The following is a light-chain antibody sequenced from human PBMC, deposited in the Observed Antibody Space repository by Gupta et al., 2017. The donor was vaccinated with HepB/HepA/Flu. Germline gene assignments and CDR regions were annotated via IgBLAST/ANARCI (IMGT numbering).Light chain of an antibody. V-gene: IGKV1-9*01. CDR1: QGISSY. J-gene: IGKJ4*01. CDR2: AAS. CDR3: HQFETSPLT. Sequence: DIQLTQSPSFLSASVGDRVTITCRASQGISSYLAWYQQKPGKAPQFLISAASTLQTGVPTRCSGSGSGTEFTLTITSLQPEDFATYYCHQFETSPLTFAGGTKVEIK.